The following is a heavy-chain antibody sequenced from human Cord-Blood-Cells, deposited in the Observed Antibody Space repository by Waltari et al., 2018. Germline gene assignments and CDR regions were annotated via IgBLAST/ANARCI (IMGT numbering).Heavy chain of an antibody. Sequence: QVPLVQPGPEVKKPGASVKVACKASGYTSTGSYMHWVRQAPGQRLEWMGRINPNSGGTNYAQKFQGRVTMTRDTSISTAYMELSRLRSDDTAVYYCASGDWYFDLWGRGTLVTVSS. CDR1: GYTSTGSY. CDR3: ASGDWYFDL. J-gene: IGHJ2*01. CDR2: INPNSGGT. V-gene: IGHV1-2*06. D-gene: IGHD7-27*01.